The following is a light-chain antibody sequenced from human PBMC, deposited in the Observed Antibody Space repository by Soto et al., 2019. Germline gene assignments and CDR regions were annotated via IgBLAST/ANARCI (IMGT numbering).Light chain of an antibody. CDR1: SSDVGGYNY. V-gene: IGLV2-14*01. CDR2: DVS. Sequence: ALTQPASVSWSPGQSITISCTGTSSDVGGYNYVSWYQQHPGKAPKLMIYDVSNRPSGVSNRFSGSKSGNTASLTISGLQAEDEADYYCSSYTSSSTQVFGTGTKVTVL. J-gene: IGLJ1*01. CDR3: SSYTSSSTQV.